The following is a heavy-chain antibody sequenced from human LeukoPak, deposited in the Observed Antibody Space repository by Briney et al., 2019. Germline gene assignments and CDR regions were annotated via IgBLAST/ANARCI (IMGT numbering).Heavy chain of an antibody. Sequence: PGGSLRLSCAASGFTFSDYWMNWVRQAPGKGLEWVANIKQDGSEKYYVDSVRGRFTISRDNAKNSLYLQMNSLRAEDTAIYYCAREPPPLDSSTYYYSMDVWGKGTTATVSS. CDR1: GFTFSDYW. J-gene: IGHJ6*03. CDR2: IKQDGSEK. D-gene: IGHD2/OR15-2a*01. V-gene: IGHV3-7*01. CDR3: AREPPPLDSSTYYYSMDV.